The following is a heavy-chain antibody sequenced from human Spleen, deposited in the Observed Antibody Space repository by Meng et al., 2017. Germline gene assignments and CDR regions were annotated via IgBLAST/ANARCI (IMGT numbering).Heavy chain of an antibody. CDR3: ARDHYGDFEGDY. CDR2: INPKSGGT. CDR1: GYTFTGYY. V-gene: IGHV1-2*06. J-gene: IGHJ4*02. Sequence: ASVKVSCKASGYTFTGYYMHWVRQAPGQGLEWMGRINPKSGGTNYAQKFQGRVTMTRDTSISTAYMELSSLRSDDTAIYYCARDHYGDFEGDYWGQGTLVTVSS. D-gene: IGHD4-17*01.